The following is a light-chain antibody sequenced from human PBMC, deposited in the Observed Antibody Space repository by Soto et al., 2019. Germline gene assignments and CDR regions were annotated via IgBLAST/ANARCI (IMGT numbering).Light chain of an antibody. J-gene: IGKJ4*01. V-gene: IGKV3-11*01. CDR3: QQGSNWPPT. CDR1: QSVSTY. Sequence: EIVLTQSPATLSLSPGESATLSCRANQSVSTYLAWYQHRPGQAPMLLVYDASNRATGIPARFSGSGSGTDFSLTISSLEPEEFAVYYCQQGSNWPPTFGGGTKVEIK. CDR2: DAS.